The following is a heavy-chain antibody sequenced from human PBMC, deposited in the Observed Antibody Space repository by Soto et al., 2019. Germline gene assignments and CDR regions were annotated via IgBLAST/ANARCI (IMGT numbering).Heavy chain of an antibody. J-gene: IGHJ4*01. CDR3: ASSYDSSGYYFEYYFDY. V-gene: IGHV1-18*01. CDR1: GYTFTSYG. D-gene: IGHD3-22*01. CDR2: ISAYNGNT. Sequence: ASVKVSCKASGYTFTSYGISWVRQAPGQGLEWMGWISAYNGNTNYAQKLQGRVTMTTDTSTSTAYMELRSLRSDDTAVYYCASSYDSSGYYFEYYFDYWGQEPWSPSPQ.